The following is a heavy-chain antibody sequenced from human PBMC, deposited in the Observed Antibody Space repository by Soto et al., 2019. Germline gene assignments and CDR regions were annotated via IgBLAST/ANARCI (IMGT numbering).Heavy chain of an antibody. D-gene: IGHD6-13*01. Sequence: QVQLVESGGGVVQPGRSLRLSCAASGFIFSDYAMHWVRQAPGKGQEWVAVISYGGDNKYYADSVRGRFAISRDNLKNTLYLQMNRLNPEDTAVYHCAKARHSTSWYGVEADFWGQGSLVSVSS. CDR2: ISYGGDNK. CDR3: AKARHSTSWYGVEADF. CDR1: GFIFSDYA. J-gene: IGHJ4*02. V-gene: IGHV3-30*09.